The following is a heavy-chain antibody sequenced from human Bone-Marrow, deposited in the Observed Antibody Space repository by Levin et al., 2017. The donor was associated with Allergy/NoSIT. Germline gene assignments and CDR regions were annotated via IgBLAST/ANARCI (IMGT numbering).Heavy chain of an antibody. D-gene: IGHD3-22*01. CDR3: RKHDVSYYYDSSGFYPWDY. CDR2: IFHSGGT. Sequence: SETLSLTCSVSGGSISSRSYYWAWIRQSPGKGLEWIGTIFHSGGTYYTPSLKSRVTISVDTSKNQFSLRVTSVTAADTAVYYCRKHDVSYYYDSSGFYPWDYWGQGTLVTVSS. CDR1: GGSISSRSYY. V-gene: IGHV4-39*01. J-gene: IGHJ4*02.